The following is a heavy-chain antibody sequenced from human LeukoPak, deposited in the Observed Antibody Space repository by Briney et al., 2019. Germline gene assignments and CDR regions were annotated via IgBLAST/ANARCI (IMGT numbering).Heavy chain of an antibody. V-gene: IGHV4-30-4*01. Sequence: SETLSLTCTVSGGSISSGDYYWSWIRQPPGKGLEWIGYIYYSGSTYYNPSLKSRVTISVDTSKNQFSLKLSSVTAVDTAVYYCARTPGDTAMVPPNYFDYWGQGTLATVSS. CDR2: IYYSGST. CDR1: GGSISSGDYY. D-gene: IGHD5-18*01. CDR3: ARTPGDTAMVPPNYFDY. J-gene: IGHJ4*02.